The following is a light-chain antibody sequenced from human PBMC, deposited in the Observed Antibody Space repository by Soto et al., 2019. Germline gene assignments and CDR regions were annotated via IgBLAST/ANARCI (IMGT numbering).Light chain of an antibody. J-gene: IGKJ2*01. CDR1: QSVSSSY. Sequence: EIVLTQSPGTLSLSPGQRATLSCRASQSVSSSYLAWYQQKPGQAPRLLIYCASSRATGIRDRFSGSGSGKDFTLTISRMEPEDFAVYYCQQYGSSPMYTFGQGTKLEIK. CDR3: QQYGSSPMYT. V-gene: IGKV3-20*01. CDR2: CAS.